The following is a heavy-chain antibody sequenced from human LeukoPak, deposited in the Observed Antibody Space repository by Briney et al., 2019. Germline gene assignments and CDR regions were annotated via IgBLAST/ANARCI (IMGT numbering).Heavy chain of an antibody. V-gene: IGHV1-2*02. D-gene: IGHD6-13*01. CDR1: GYTFTGYY. CDR3: ARVHWPAAAGIAYYMDV. J-gene: IGHJ6*03. Sequence: ASVKVSCKASGYTFTGYYMHWVRQAPGQGLEWMGWINPNSGGTNYAQKFQGRVTMTRDTSISTAYMELSRLRSDDTAVYYCARVHWPAAAGIAYYMDVWGKGTTVTVSS. CDR2: INPNSGGT.